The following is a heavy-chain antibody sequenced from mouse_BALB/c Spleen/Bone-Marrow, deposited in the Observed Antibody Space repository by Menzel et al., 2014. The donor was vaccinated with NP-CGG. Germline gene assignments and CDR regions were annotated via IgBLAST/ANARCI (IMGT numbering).Heavy chain of an antibody. CDR2: INPSNGGT. J-gene: IGHJ4*01. CDR1: GYTFTSYY. CDR3: SRGRRDALDY. Sequence: VQLVESGAELVKPGASVKLSCKASGYTFTSYYMYWVKQRPGQGLEWFGEINPSNGGTNSNEKFKNKATLTVDKSSSTAYMQLSSLTSEDSAVYYCSRGRRDALDYWGQGTSVTVSS. V-gene: IGHV1S81*02.